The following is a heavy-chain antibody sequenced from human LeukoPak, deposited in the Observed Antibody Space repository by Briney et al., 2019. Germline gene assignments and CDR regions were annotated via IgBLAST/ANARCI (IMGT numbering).Heavy chain of an antibody. J-gene: IGHJ6*02. V-gene: IGHV5-51*01. D-gene: IGHD6-13*01. Sequence: GESLKISCKGSGYSFTSYWIGWVRQMPGKGLEWMGIIYPGDSDTRYSPSFQGQVTISADKSISTAYLQWSSLKASDSAMYYCARRLKAAADNIYYYYYGMDVWGQGTTVTVSS. CDR3: ARRLKAAADNIYYYYYGMDV. CDR1: GYSFTSYW. CDR2: IYPGDSDT.